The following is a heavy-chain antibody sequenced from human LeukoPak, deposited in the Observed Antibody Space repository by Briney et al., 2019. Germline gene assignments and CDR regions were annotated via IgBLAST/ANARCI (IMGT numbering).Heavy chain of an antibody. D-gene: IGHD3/OR15-3a*01. CDR2: IKQDGSEK. CDR1: GFTFSSYW. J-gene: IGHJ4*02. CDR3: ARDRELQLPGLVLDY. V-gene: IGHV3-7*04. Sequence: GGSLRLSCAASGFTFSSYWMSWVRQAPGKGLEWVANIKQDGSEKYYVDSVKGRFTISRDNAKNSLYLQMNSLRAEDTAVYYCARDRELQLPGLVLDYWGQGTLVTVSS.